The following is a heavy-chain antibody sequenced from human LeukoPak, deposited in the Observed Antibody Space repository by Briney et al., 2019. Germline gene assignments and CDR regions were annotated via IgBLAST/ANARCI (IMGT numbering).Heavy chain of an antibody. CDR3: AREFYYYDGSGKRHSFDN. Sequence: ASVKVSCKASGDTFSGYAIIWVRQAPGQGLEWMGRIIPVLHIANYAQKFQGRVTITADKSTNTAYMELNSLRSDDTAMYYCAREFYYYDGSGKRHSFDNWGQGTLVTVSS. D-gene: IGHD3-22*01. CDR2: IIPVLHIA. CDR1: GDTFSGYA. V-gene: IGHV1-69*04. J-gene: IGHJ4*02.